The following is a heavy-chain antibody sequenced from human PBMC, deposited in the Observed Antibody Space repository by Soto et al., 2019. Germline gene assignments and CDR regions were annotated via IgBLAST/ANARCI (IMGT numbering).Heavy chain of an antibody. V-gene: IGHV4-34*01. J-gene: IGHJ4*02. CDR3: ARAFGSGNPRGAYYFDY. CDR2: INHSGST. D-gene: IGHD3-10*01. CDR1: GGSFSGYY. Sequence: SETLSLTCAVYGGSFSGYYWSWIRQPPGKGLEWIGEINHSGSTNYNPSLKSRVTISVDTSKNQFSLKLSSVTAADTAVYYCARAFGSGNPRGAYYFDYWGQGTLVTVSS.